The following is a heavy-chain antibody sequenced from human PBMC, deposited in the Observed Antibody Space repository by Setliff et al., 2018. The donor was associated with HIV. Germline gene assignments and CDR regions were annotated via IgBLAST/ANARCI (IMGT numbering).Heavy chain of an antibody. CDR3: ARSRTSSGYYGVTGYGMDV. V-gene: IGHV4-59*01. D-gene: IGHD3-22*01. CDR1: GGSISTYF. Sequence: KPSETLSLTCTVSGGSISTYFWSWVRQTPGKGLEWIAYFYYSGSPNYNPSLKSRVTMSVDTSKNQFSLKLSSVTAADTAVYYCARSRTSSGYYGVTGYGMDVWGQGTTVTVSS. J-gene: IGHJ6*02. CDR2: FYYSGSP.